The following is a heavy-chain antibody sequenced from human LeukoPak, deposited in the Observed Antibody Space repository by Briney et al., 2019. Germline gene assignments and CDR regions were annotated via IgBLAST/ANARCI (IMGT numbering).Heavy chain of an antibody. CDR1: GGSFSGYY. CDR2: INHSGST. V-gene: IGHV4-34*01. J-gene: IGHJ3*02. D-gene: IGHD2-2*01. Sequence: PSETLSLTCAVYGGSFSGYYWSWIRQPPGKGLEWIGEINHSGSTNYNPSLKSRVTISVDTSKNQFSLKLSSVTAADTAVYYCATWGGIVVVPAASLGDAFDIWGQGTMVTVSS. CDR3: ATWGGIVVVPAASLGDAFDI.